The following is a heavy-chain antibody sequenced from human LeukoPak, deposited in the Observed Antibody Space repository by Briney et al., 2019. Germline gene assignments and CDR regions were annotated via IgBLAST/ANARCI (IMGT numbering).Heavy chain of an antibody. D-gene: IGHD1-1*01. CDR2: IYYSGST. CDR3: ARNLNWKDWYFDL. Sequence: SETLSLTCTVSGGSISSSSYYWGWIRQPPGKGLEWIGRIYYSGSTYYNPSLKSRVTISVDTSKNQFSLKLSSVTAADTAVYYCARNLNWKDWYFDLWGRGTLFTVSS. J-gene: IGHJ2*01. CDR1: GGSISSSSYY. V-gene: IGHV4-39*07.